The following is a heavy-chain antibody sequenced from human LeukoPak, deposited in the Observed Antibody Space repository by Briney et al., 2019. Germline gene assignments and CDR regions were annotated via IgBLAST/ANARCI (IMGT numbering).Heavy chain of an antibody. CDR1: GFTFSSYA. J-gene: IGHJ4*02. Sequence: PGGSLRLSCAASGFTFSSYAMSWVRQAPGKGLEWVSAISGSGGSTYYADSVKGRFTISRDNSKNTLYLQMNSLRAEDTAVYYCAKAAGRYDILTGRHFDYWGQGTLVTVSS. V-gene: IGHV3-23*01. CDR2: ISGSGGST. D-gene: IGHD3-9*01. CDR3: AKAAGRYDILTGRHFDY.